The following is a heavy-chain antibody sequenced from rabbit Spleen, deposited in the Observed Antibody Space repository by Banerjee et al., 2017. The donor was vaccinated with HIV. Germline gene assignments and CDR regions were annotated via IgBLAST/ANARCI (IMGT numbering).Heavy chain of an antibody. D-gene: IGHD1-1*01. CDR2: IYAGNSDNT. CDR1: GFSLSSYW. Sequence: QSLEESGGDLVKPEGSLTLTCTASGFSLSSYWMCWVRQAPGKGLEWIACIYAGNSDNTYYASWAKGRFTISKTSSTTVTLQMTRLTAADTATYFCATSSSGQYRYGLWGPGTLVTVS. CDR3: ATSSSGQYRYGL. V-gene: IGHV1S40*01. J-gene: IGHJ4*01.